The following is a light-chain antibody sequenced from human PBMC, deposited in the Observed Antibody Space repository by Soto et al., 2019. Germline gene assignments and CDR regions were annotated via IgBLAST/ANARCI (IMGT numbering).Light chain of an antibody. CDR2: AAS. CDR1: QAISTY. J-gene: IGKJ1*01. Sequence: DIQLTQSPSSLSASVGDRVTITCRASQAISTYLVWYQQKPGTVPKLLIFAASTLQSGLPSRFSGSGSGTDFTLTISSLQPEDVATYYCQNYNGAPWTFGQGTKVEIK. CDR3: QNYNGAPWT. V-gene: IGKV1-27*01.